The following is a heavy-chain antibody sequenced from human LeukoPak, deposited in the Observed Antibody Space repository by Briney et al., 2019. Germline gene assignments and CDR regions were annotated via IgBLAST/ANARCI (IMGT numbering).Heavy chain of an antibody. V-gene: IGHV3-9*01. CDR1: GFTFDDYA. CDR3: AAVPAPRTYYFDY. Sequence: SGGSLRLSCAASGFTFDDYAMHWVRQAPGKGLEWVSGISWNSGSIGYADSVKGRFTISRDNAKNSLYLQMNSLRAEDTALYYCAAVPAPRTYYFDYWGQGTLVTVSS. J-gene: IGHJ4*02. D-gene: IGHD2-2*01. CDR2: ISWNSGSI.